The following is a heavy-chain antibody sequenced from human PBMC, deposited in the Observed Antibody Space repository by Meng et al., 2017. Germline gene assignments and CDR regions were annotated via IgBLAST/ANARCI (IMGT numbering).Heavy chain of an antibody. J-gene: IGHJ4*02. CDR1: GFTFSSYA. V-gene: IGHV3-23*01. Sequence: GESLKISCAASGFTFSSYAMSWVRQAPGKGLEWVSAISGSGGSTYYADSVKGRFTISRDNSKNTLYLQMNSLRAEDTAVYYCAKALWFGELSLDYWGQGTLVTV. D-gene: IGHD3-10*01. CDR2: ISGSGGST. CDR3: AKALWFGELSLDY.